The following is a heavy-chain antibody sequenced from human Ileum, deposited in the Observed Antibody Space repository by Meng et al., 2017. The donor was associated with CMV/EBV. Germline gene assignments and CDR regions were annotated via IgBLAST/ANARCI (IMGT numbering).Heavy chain of an antibody. CDR2: ISSSGSYI. D-gene: IGHD3-3*01. CDR1: GFILSSYS. V-gene: IGHV3-21*01. CDR3: ARAGGIYDFPDV. J-gene: IGHJ6*02. Sequence: GESLKISCAASGFILSSYSMNWVRQAPGKGLEWVSSISSSGSYIYYADSLKGRFTISRDNAKNSLYLQMNSLRVEDTAVYYCARAGGIYDFPDVWSQGTTVTVSS.